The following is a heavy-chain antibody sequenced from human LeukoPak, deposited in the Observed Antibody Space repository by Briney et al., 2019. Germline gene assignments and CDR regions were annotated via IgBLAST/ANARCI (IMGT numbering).Heavy chain of an antibody. J-gene: IGHJ6*03. CDR1: GFTFSSYW. V-gene: IGHV3-7*03. CDR2: IKQDGSEK. Sequence: GGSLRLSCAASGFTFSSYWMSWVRQAPGKGLEWVAIIKQDGSEKYYVDSVKGRFTISRDNAKNSLYLQMNSLKTVDTAVYYCTRGAPGSSSSRVERKGSYYYYYYMDVWGKGTTVTVSS. D-gene: IGHD6-6*01. CDR3: TRGAPGSSSSRVERKGSYYYYYYMDV.